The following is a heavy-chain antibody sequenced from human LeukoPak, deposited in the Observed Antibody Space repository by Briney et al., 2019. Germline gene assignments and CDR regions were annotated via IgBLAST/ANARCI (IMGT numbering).Heavy chain of an antibody. Sequence: GASVKVSCKPSGYTFTGYYMHWVRQAPGQGLEWMGWINPNSGATNFAQKFQGRITMTRDTSISTAYMELSRLRSDDSAVYYCARVGLYSSSSAYYFDYWGQGTLVTVSS. CDR1: GYTFTGYY. CDR3: ARVGLYSSSSAYYFDY. J-gene: IGHJ4*02. D-gene: IGHD6-6*01. V-gene: IGHV1-2*02. CDR2: INPNSGAT.